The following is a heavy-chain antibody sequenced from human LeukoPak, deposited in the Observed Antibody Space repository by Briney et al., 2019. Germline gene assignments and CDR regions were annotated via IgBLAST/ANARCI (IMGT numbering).Heavy chain of an antibody. J-gene: IGHJ4*02. V-gene: IGHV5-51*01. Sequence: GEALKISCKSSGYSFTSHWIGWVRQIPGKGLEWMGIIYPADSDTRYSPAFQGQVTISADKSIRTAFLQWSSLKASDTAVYFCARHRTLSRDEFDYWGQGTLVTVSS. CDR2: IYPADSDT. CDR3: ARHRTLSRDEFDY. CDR1: GYSFTSHW. D-gene: IGHD1-14*01.